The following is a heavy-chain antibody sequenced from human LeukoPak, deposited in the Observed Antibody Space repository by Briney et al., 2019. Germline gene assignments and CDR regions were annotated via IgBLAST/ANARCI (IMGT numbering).Heavy chain of an antibody. CDR2: INHNGST. V-gene: IGHV4-34*01. D-gene: IGHD3-10*01. J-gene: IGHJ4*02. Sequence: SETLSLTCAVYGGSFSGYYWSWIRQPPGKGLEWIGEINHNGSTNYNPSLKSRVTISVDTSKDQFSLKLSSVTAADTAVYYCARGRWFGELLWNYWGQGTLVTVSS. CDR1: GGSFSGYY. CDR3: ARGRWFGELLWNY.